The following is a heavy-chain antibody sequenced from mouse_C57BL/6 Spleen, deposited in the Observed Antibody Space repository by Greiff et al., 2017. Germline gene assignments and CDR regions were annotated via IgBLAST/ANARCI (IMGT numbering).Heavy chain of an antibody. V-gene: IGHV1-80*01. CDR1: GYAFSSYW. J-gene: IGHJ2*01. D-gene: IGHD1-1*01. Sequence: VQLQQSGAELVKPGASVKISCKASGYAFSSYWMNWVKQRPGKGLEWIGQIYPGDGDTNYNGKFKGKATLTADKSSSTAYMQLSSLTSEDSVVYFCARGGSSRELDYWGQGTTLTVSS. CDR2: IYPGDGDT. CDR3: ARGGSSRELDY.